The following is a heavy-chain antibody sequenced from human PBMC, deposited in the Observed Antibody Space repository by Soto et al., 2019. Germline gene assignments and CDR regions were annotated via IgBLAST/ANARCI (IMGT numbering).Heavy chain of an antibody. CDR2: ISSSSSYI. V-gene: IGHV3-21*01. J-gene: IGHJ6*02. D-gene: IGHD6-19*01. CDR3: ARRQGSGSPHAYYYYYYGMDV. Sequence: EVQLVESGGGLVKPGGSLRLSCAAYGFAFSSYSMNWIRQAPGKGLEWVSSISSSSSYIYYADSVKGRFTISRDNAKNSLYLQMNSLRAEDTAVYYCARRQGSGSPHAYYYYYYGMDVWGQGTTVTVSS. CDR1: GFAFSSYS.